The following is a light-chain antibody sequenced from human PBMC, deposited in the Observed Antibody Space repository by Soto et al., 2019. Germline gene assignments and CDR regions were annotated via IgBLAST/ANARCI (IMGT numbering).Light chain of an antibody. CDR2: GAS. J-gene: IGKJ1*01. CDR1: QSVSSN. CDR3: QQYNNWWT. V-gene: IGKV3-15*01. Sequence: EIGVAQCRGTLSVSPGERATLSCRASQSVSSNLAWYQQKPGQAPRLLIYGASTRATGIPARFSGSGSGTELTLTISSLQSEDFAVYYCQQYNNWWTFGQGTKV.